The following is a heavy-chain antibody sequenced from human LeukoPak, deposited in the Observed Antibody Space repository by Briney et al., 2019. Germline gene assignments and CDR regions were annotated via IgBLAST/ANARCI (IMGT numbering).Heavy chain of an antibody. CDR2: IFYSGST. J-gene: IGHJ5*02. CDR1: SGSISTSNYY. Sequence: KASETLSLTCTVSSGSISTSNYYWGWVRQPPGKALEWIGNIFYSGSTYYSPSLKSRVTISVDTSKNQFSLKLSSVTAADTAVYYCARVVQVVVAAGNWFDPWGQGTLVTVSS. V-gene: IGHV4-39*07. CDR3: ARVVQVVVAAGNWFDP. D-gene: IGHD2-15*01.